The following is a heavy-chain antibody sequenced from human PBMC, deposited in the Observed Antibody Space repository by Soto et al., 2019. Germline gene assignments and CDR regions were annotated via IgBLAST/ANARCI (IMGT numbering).Heavy chain of an antibody. J-gene: IGHJ4*02. V-gene: IGHV3-43*01. CDR1: GFTFDDYT. CDR3: AKGKGLTPPYSSGWSSIDY. D-gene: IGHD6-19*01. CDR2: ISWDGGST. Sequence: GGSLRLSCAASGFTFDDYTMHWVRQAPGKGLEWVSLISWDGGSTYYADSVKGRFTISRDNSKNSLYLQMSSLRTEDTALYYCAKGKGLTPPYSSGWSSIDYWGQGTLVTVSS.